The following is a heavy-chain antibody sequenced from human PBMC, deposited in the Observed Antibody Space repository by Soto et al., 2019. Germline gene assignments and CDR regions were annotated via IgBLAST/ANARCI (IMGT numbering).Heavy chain of an antibody. CDR1: GFTFSSYG. D-gene: IGHD6-19*01. Sequence: QVQLVESGGGVVQPGRSLRLSCAASGFTFSSYGMHWVRQAPGKGLEWVAVISYDGSNKYYADSVKGRFTIYRDNSKNKLYLQMNSLRAEYTAVYYVAKDRGNSSGWAYFYYYGMDVWGQGTTVTVSS. V-gene: IGHV3-30*18. J-gene: IGHJ6*02. CDR2: ISYDGSNK. CDR3: AKDRGNSSGWAYFYYYGMDV.